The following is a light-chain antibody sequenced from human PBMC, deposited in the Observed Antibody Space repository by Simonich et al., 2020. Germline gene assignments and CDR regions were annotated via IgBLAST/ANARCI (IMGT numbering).Light chain of an antibody. V-gene: IGKV3-15*01. CDR1: QSVSSN. CDR2: GAS. Sequence: EIVMTQSPATLSVSPGERATLPCRASQSVSSNLAWSQQKPGPAPRLLIYGASTRATCIPARFSGSGSGTEFTLTISSLQSEDFAVYYCQQYNNWPPLTFGGGTKVEIK. CDR3: QQYNNWPPLT. J-gene: IGKJ4*01.